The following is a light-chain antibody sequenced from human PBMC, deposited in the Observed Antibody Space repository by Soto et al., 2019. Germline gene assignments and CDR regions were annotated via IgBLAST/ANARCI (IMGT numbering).Light chain of an antibody. CDR1: QDIKND. J-gene: IGKJ1*01. V-gene: IGKV1-6*01. Sequence: AIQMTQSPFYLSASVGDRVTITCRASQDIKNDLGWYQQKPGRAPKLLIYAATSLESGVPSRFSGSGSGTYFTLTISGLQPEDVATYFCLQDYSYPRTFGQGNKVEIK. CDR2: AAT. CDR3: LQDYSYPRT.